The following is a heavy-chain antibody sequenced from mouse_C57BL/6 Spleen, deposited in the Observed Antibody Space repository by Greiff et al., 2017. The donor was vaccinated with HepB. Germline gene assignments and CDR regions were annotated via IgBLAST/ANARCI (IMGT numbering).Heavy chain of an antibody. CDR1: GYAFSSSW. J-gene: IGHJ1*03. V-gene: IGHV1-82*01. CDR3: ARTYGSSYGYWYFDV. CDR2: IYPGDGDT. Sequence: QVQLQQSGPELVKPGASVKISCKASGYAFSSSWMNWVKQRPGKGLEWIGRIYPGDGDTNYNGKFKGKATLTADKSSSTAYMQLSSLTSEDSAVYFCARTYGSSYGYWYFDVWGTGTTVTVSS. D-gene: IGHD1-1*01.